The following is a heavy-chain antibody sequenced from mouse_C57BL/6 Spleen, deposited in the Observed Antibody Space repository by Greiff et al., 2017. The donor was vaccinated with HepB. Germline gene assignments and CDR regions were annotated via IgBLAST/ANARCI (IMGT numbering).Heavy chain of an antibody. J-gene: IGHJ3*01. CDR1: GYTFTSYW. V-gene: IGHV1-55*01. D-gene: IGHD2-4*01. CDR2: IYPGSGST. CDR3: ARPVYYDYEGWFAY. Sequence: QVQLQQPGAELVKPGASVKMSCKASGYTFTSYWITWVKQRPGQGLEWIGDIYPGSGSTNYNEKFKSKATLTVDTSSSTAYMQLSSLTSEDSAVYYCARPVYYDYEGWFAYWGQGTLVTVSA.